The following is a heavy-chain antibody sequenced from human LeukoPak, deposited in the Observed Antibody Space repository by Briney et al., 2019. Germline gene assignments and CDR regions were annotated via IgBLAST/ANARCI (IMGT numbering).Heavy chain of an antibody. CDR2: ISSSGGST. Sequence: GGSLRLSCAASGFTFSSYAMSWVRQAPGKGLEWVSAISSSGGSTYYADSVKGRFTISRDNSKNTLYLQMNSLRAEDTAVYYCAKGEDCSSTSCYTPDYWGQGTLVTVSS. V-gene: IGHV3-23*01. J-gene: IGHJ4*02. CDR1: GFTFSSYA. D-gene: IGHD2-2*02. CDR3: AKGEDCSSTSCYTPDY.